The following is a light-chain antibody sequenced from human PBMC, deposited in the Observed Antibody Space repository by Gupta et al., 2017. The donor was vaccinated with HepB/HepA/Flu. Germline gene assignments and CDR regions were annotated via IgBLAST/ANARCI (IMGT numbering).Light chain of an antibody. CDR1: QSVSSSY. J-gene: IGKJ3*01. CDR2: GAS. Sequence: DIVLTQSPGTLSLSPGERATLSCRASQSVSSSYLAWYQQKPGQAPRLLIYGASSRATGIPDRFSGSGSGTDFTLTISRLEPEDFAVYYCQHHGSSLFTFGHGTKVDIK. V-gene: IGKV3-20*01. CDR3: QHHGSSLFT.